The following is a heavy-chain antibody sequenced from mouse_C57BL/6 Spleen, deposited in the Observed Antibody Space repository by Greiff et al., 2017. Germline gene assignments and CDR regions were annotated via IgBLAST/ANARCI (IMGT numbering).Heavy chain of an antibody. CDR1: GYAFSSSW. D-gene: IGHD1-1*01. Sequence: VQLQQSGPELVKPGASVKISCKASGYAFSSSWMNWVKQRPGTGLEWIGRIYPGDGDTNYNGKFKGKATLTADNSSRTAYMQLSSLTSEDSAVEYGAREEVDGEGREVDDWGQGTTLTVSS. J-gene: IGHJ2*01. CDR2: IYPGDGDT. CDR3: AREEVDGEGREVDD. V-gene: IGHV1-82*01.